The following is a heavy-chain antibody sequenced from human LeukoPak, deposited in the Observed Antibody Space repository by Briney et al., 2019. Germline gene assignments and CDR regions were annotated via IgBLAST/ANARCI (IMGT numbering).Heavy chain of an antibody. CDR1: GGSITSTNW. CDR2: VSLSGLT. D-gene: IGHD2-8*01. CDR3: SRENGAFSPFGY. V-gene: IGHV4-4*02. J-gene: IGHJ4*02. Sequence: SETLSLTCGVSGGSITSTNWWGWVRQPPGQGLEWIGEVSLSGLTNYNPSLSSRVIMALDTSKNHLSLHLTSVTAADTAVYYCSRENGAFSPFGYWGQGYLVTVLS.